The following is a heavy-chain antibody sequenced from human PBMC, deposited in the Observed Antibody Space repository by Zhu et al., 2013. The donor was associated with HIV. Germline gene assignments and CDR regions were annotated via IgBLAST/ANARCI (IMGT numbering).Heavy chain of an antibody. Sequence: QVQLVQSGSEVKKPGASVRVSCQASGYDFSNHGVAWVRQAPGQGPEWMAWIAIYNDHTEYSQKFKGRLTLTMDISTSTVYMDLARLRSDDTAVYYCARDKLRDLPGCFDFWGRGTPVIVSS. CDR2: IAIYNDHT. CDR1: GYDFSNHG. V-gene: IGHV1-18*01. CDR3: ARDKLRDLPGCFDF. D-gene: IGHD1-7*01. J-gene: IGHJ2*01.